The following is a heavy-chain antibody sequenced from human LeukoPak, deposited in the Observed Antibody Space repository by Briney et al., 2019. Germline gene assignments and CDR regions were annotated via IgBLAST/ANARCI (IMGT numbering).Heavy chain of an antibody. Sequence: ASVKVSCKASEYTFTSYDINWVRQATGQGLEWMGWMNPNSGNTGYAQKFQGRVTMTRNTSISTAYMELSSLRSEDTAVYYCATENTYYYGSGSHGDYWGQGTLVTVSS. CDR2: MNPNSGNT. D-gene: IGHD3-10*01. CDR3: ATENTYYYGSGSHGDY. CDR1: EYTFTSYD. V-gene: IGHV1-8*01. J-gene: IGHJ4*02.